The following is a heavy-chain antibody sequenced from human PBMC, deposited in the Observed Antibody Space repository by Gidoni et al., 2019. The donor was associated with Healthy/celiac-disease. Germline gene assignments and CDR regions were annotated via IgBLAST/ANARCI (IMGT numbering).Heavy chain of an antibody. CDR2: IKQDGSEK. CDR3: ARGDSSGWYGRYYFDY. D-gene: IGHD6-19*01. CDR1: GFTFSSYW. J-gene: IGHJ4*02. Sequence: EVQLVESGGGLVQPGGSLRLSCAASGFTFSSYWMRWVRQAPGKGLEWVANIKQDGSEKYYVDSVKGRFTISRDNAKNSLYLQMNSLRAEDTAVYYCARGDSSGWYGRYYFDYWGQGTLVTVSS. V-gene: IGHV3-7*03.